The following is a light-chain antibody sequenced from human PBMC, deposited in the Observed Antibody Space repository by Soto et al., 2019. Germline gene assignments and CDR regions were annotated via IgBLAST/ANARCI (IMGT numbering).Light chain of an antibody. CDR1: SSDVGGYIF. J-gene: IGLJ3*02. CDR2: DVN. V-gene: IGLV2-18*02. Sequence: QSVLTQPPSASGSPGQSVTISCTGTSSDVGGYIFVSWYQQHPGKVPKLIIYDVNKRPSGVPDRFSGSKSGNTASLTISGLQAEDEADYYCSAYTTSSSWLFGGGTKVTVL. CDR3: SAYTTSSSWL.